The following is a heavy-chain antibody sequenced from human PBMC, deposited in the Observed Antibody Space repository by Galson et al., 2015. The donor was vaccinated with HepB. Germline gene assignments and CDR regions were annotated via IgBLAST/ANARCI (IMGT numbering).Heavy chain of an antibody. CDR3: AGVGITYYYFDY. CDR2: ISPYNENR. J-gene: IGHJ4*02. V-gene: IGHV1-18*01. Sequence: SVKVSCKASSYTFRNYGISWVRQAPGQGLEWRGWISPYNENRNYAQKLQGRVTMTTDTSTSTAYMELRSLRSDDTAVYYCAGVGITYYYFDYWGQGTLVTVSS. CDR1: SYTFRNYG. D-gene: IGHD1-26*01.